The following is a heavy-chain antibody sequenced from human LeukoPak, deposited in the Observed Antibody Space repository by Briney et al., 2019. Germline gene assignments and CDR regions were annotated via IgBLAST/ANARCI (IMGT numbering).Heavy chain of an antibody. J-gene: IGHJ5*02. CDR2: INHSGST. V-gene: IGHV4-34*01. CDR3: ARGDNWFDP. Sequence: SSETLSLTXAVYGGSFSGYYWSWIRQTPGKGLEWIGEINHSGSTSYNPSLKSRVTISVDTSKNQFSLKLSSVTAADTAVYYCARGDNWFDPWGQGTLVTVSS. CDR1: GGSFSGYY.